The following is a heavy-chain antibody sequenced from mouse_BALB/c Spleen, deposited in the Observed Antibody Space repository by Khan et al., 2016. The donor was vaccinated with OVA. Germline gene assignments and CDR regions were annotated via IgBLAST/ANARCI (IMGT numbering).Heavy chain of an antibody. D-gene: IGHD1-1*01. V-gene: IGHV1S81*02. Sequence: VQLVESGAELVKAGASVKMSCKASGYTYTSYWMHWVKQRLGQGLEWFAETNPTNGRTYYNEKFKSKATLTVDKSSSTAYMLLSGPTFEDSAVYYCARSKKIVATYFDYWGQGTTLTVSS. CDR3: ARSKKIVATYFDY. CDR2: TNPTNGRT. CDR1: GYTYTSYW. J-gene: IGHJ2*01.